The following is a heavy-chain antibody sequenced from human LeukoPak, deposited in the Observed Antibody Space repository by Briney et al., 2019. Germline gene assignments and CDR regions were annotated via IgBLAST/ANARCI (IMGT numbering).Heavy chain of an antibody. V-gene: IGHV3-33*01. CDR2: IWYDGSNK. CDR3: ARDLAGIAVAGSGLVGAFDI. J-gene: IGHJ3*02. CDR1: GFTFSSYG. Sequence: GGSLRLSCAASGFTFSSYGMHWVRQAPGKGLEWVADIWYDGSNKYYADSVKGRFTISRDNSKNTLYLQMNSLRAEDTAVYYCARDLAGIAVAGSGLVGAFDIWGQGTMVTVSS. D-gene: IGHD6-19*01.